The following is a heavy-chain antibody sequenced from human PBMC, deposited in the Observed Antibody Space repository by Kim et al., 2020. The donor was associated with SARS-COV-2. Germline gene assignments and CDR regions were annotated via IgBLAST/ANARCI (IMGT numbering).Heavy chain of an antibody. CDR1: GGSISSGGYY. V-gene: IGHV4-31*03. CDR3: ARSLYSSSPWYFDL. J-gene: IGHJ2*01. CDR2: IYYSGST. Sequence: SETLSLTCTVSGGSISSGGYYWSWIRQHPGKGLEWIGYIYYSGSTYYNPSLKSRVTISVDTSKNQFSLKLSSVTAADTAVYYCARSLYSSSPWYFDLWGRGTLVTVSS. D-gene: IGHD6-13*01.